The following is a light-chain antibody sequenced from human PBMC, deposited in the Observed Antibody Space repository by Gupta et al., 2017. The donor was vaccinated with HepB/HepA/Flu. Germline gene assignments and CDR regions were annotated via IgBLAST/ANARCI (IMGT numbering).Light chain of an antibody. J-gene: IGKJ4*01. V-gene: IGKV3-15*01. Sequence: EIVMTQSPATLSVSPGERATLSCRASQSVSSNLAWYQRKPGQAPRLVIYDASARATGIPVRFSGSGSGTDFTLTISSLQSEDFAVYYCQHYNNWPLTFGGGTKVEIK. CDR1: QSVSSN. CDR3: QHYNNWPLT. CDR2: DAS.